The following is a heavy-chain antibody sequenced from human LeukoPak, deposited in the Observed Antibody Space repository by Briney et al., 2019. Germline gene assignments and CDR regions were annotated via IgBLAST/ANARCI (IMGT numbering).Heavy chain of an antibody. D-gene: IGHD5-18*01. J-gene: IGHJ4*02. V-gene: IGHV3-23*01. CDR3: AKDGYSYGSYYFDY. CDR1: GFTFSSYA. Sequence: GGSLRLSCAASGFTFSSYAMSWVRQAPGKGLEWVSAISGSGGSTYYADSVKGRFTISRDNSKDTLYLQMNSLRAEDTAVYYCAKDGYSYGSYYFDYWGQGTLVTVSS. CDR2: ISGSGGST.